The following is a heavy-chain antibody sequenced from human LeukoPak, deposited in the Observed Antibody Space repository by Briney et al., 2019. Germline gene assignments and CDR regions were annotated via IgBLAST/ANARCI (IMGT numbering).Heavy chain of an antibody. Sequence: EASVNVSCKASGYTFTGYYMHWVRQAPGQGLEWMGRINPNSGGTNYAQKFQGRVTMTRDTSISTAYMELSRLRSDGKAVYYCARFYSSGSYFDYWGQGTLVTVSS. CDR2: INPNSGGT. J-gene: IGHJ4*02. CDR1: GYTFTGYY. D-gene: IGHD6-19*01. V-gene: IGHV1-2*06. CDR3: ARFYSSGSYFDY.